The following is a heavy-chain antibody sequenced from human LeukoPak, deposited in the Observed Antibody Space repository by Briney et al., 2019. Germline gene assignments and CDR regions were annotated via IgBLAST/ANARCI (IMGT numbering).Heavy chain of an antibody. CDR3: ARAFTPIAAAGPFDY. CDR2: ISYDGSNK. J-gene: IGHJ4*02. V-gene: IGHV3-30*04. D-gene: IGHD6-13*01. CDR1: GFTFSSYA. Sequence: GGSLRLSCAASGFTFSSYAVHWVRQAPGKGLEWVAVISYDGSNKYYADSVKGRFTISRDNSKNTLYLQMNSLRAEDTAVYYCARAFTPIAAAGPFDYWGQGTLVTVSS.